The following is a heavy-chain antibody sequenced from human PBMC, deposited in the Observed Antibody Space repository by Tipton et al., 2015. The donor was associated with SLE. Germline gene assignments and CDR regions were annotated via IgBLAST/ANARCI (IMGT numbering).Heavy chain of an antibody. CDR2: IYYSGST. Sequence: TLSLTCTVPGGSISSSSYYWGWIRQPPGKGLEWIGSIYYSGSTYYNPSLKSRVTISVDTSKNQFSLKLSSVTAADTAVYYCARHMTGVDAFDIWGQGTLVTVSS. CDR3: ARHMTGVDAFDI. CDR1: GGSISSSSYY. V-gene: IGHV4-39*01. J-gene: IGHJ3*02. D-gene: IGHD1-20*01.